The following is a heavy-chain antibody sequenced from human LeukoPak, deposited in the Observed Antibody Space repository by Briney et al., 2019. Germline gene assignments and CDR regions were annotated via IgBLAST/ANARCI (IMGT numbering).Heavy chain of an antibody. J-gene: IGHJ4*02. Sequence: GGSLRLSCAASGFTFTDFYMNWVRQAPGKGLEWVAVISYDGSNKYYADSVKGRLTISRDNSKNTLYLQMNSLRAEDTAVYYCAKALGRSDFDYWGQGTLVTVSS. CDR1: GFTFTDFY. V-gene: IGHV3-30*18. CDR2: ISYDGSNK. CDR3: AKALGRSDFDY. D-gene: IGHD1-26*01.